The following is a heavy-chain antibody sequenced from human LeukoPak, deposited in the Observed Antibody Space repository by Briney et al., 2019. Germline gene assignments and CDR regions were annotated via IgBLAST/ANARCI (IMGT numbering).Heavy chain of an antibody. V-gene: IGHV4-38-2*02. CDR1: GYSISSGYY. D-gene: IGHD3-9*01. CDR3: ARDLNLRYFDWLSHTSNWFDH. Sequence: PSETLSLTCTVSGYSISSGYYWGWIRQPPGQGLEWIGSIYHSGSTYYNPSLKSRVTISVDTSKNQFSLKLSSVTAADTAVYYCARDLNLRYFDWLSHTSNWFDHWGQGTLVTVSS. CDR2: IYHSGST. J-gene: IGHJ5*02.